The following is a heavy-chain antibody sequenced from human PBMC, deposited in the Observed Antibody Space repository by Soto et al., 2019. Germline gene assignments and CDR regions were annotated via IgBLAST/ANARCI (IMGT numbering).Heavy chain of an antibody. D-gene: IGHD6-19*01. V-gene: IGHV2-5*02. CDR1: GISLSTSGLG. CDR2: LYWDDNK. Sequence: QMTLKASGPTLVKPTQTLTLTCTFSGISLSTSGLGVGWIRQPPGKAREWLAILYWDDNKRYSPALRRSLTITQDTSNNQVVITMTIVDPVDTATYFCAHRRSGVSQWCYGDFDYWGQGTLVTVSS. J-gene: IGHJ4*02. CDR3: AHRRSGVSQWCYGDFDY.